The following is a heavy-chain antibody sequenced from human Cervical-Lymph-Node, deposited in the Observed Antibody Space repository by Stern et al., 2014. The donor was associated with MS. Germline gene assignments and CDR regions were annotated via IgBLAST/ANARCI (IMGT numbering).Heavy chain of an antibody. CDR2: ISGGGGRN. CDR1: GFTFNKYA. D-gene: IGHD3-22*01. J-gene: IGHJ6*02. CDR3: AKQYFDSSGYSYYYGMDV. V-gene: IGHV3-23*04. Sequence: EVQLVESGGDLVQPGGSLRLSCAASGFTFNKYAMNWVRQAPGKGLEWVSTISGGGGRNSYAYSVKGLFNIYRDNSENTLYLQMHSLRAEDTAIYYCAKQYFDSSGYSYYYGMDVWGQGTTVTVSS.